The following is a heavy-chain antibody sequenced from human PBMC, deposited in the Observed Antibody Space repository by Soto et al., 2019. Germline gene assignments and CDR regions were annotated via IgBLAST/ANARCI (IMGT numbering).Heavy chain of an antibody. CDR2: INAGSGNT. V-gene: IGHV1-3*01. CDR1: GYTFTGFS. D-gene: IGHD5-12*01. CDR3: ARGIWVATTASYYFDN. Sequence: ASVKVSCKASGYTFTGFSLHWVRQAPGQRLEWMGWINAGSGNTKYSQKFQDRFTITRDTSANTAYMDLRSLTSEDTAVYYCARGIWVATTASYYFDNWGQGTQVTVSS. J-gene: IGHJ4*02.